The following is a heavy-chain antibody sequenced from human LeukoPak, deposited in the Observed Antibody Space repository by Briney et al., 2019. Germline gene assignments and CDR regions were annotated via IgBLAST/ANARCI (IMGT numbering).Heavy chain of an antibody. D-gene: IGHD1-1*01. CDR2: ISAGGGST. V-gene: IGHV3-23*01. Sequence: GGSLRLSCAASGFTFSNFAMSWVRQAPGKGLERVSAISAGGGSTYYADSVKGRFTISRDSSKNTLYLQMNSLRAEDTAVCYCAKQGTNGYFDYWGQGTLVTVSS. J-gene: IGHJ4*02. CDR3: AKQGTNGYFDY. CDR1: GFTFSNFA.